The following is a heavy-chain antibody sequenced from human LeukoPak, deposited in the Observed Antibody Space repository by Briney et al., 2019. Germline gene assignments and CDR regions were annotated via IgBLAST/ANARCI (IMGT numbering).Heavy chain of an antibody. J-gene: IGHJ5*02. V-gene: IGHV3-43*02. D-gene: IGHD3-22*01. CDR2: ISGDGGRT. CDR3: AKDSASVSSGYSYNWFDL. CDR1: GFTFYDYA. Sequence: PXGSLRLSCAASGFTFYDYAMHWVRQAXGKGVEWVSLISGDGGRTYYADSVKGGFTISRYNSKNSLYLQMNSLRTEDTALYYCAKDSASVSSGYSYNWFDLWGQGTLVTVSS.